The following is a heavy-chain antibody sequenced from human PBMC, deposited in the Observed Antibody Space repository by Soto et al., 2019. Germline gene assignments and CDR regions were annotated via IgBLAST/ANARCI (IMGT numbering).Heavy chain of an antibody. CDR3: AGPGCDNVVCYTLQF. V-gene: IGHV1-3*01. CDR2: INAGDGNT. J-gene: IGHJ4*02. CDR1: GYAFTRYP. Sequence: ASVKVSCKASGYAFTRYPIHWVRQAPGQRLEWMGWINAGDGNTKYSQRLQGRVTITRDTSASTAYMELSSLTSEDTALYYCAGPGCDNVVCYTLQFWGPGSLVTVSS. D-gene: IGHD2-8*01.